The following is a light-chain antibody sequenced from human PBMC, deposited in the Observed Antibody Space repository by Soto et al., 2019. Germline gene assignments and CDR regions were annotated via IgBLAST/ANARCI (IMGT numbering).Light chain of an antibody. CDR2: GTS. J-gene: IGKJ1*01. CDR1: QSVSSN. Sequence: VMTQSPATLSVSPGEGATLSCRASQSVSSNLVWYQHRPGQAPRLLIYGTSSRATGIPDRFSGSGSGTDFTLTISDLEPEDFAVYFCQHFGNSLWTFGQGTKVDIK. CDR3: QHFGNSLWT. V-gene: IGKV3-20*01.